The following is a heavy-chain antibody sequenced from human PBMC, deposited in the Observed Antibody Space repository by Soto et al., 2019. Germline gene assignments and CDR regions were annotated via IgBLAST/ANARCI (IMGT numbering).Heavy chain of an antibody. CDR1: GGSFSGYY. J-gene: IGHJ3*02. CDR3: ARGGSSFLADAFDI. CDR2: INHRGST. V-gene: IGHV4-34*01. D-gene: IGHD6-6*01. Sequence: SETLSLTCAVYGGSFSGYYLSWIRQPPGKGLEWIGEINHRGSTNYNPSLKSRVTISVDTSKNQFSLKLSSVTAADTAVYYCARGGSSFLADAFDIWGQGTMVTVSS.